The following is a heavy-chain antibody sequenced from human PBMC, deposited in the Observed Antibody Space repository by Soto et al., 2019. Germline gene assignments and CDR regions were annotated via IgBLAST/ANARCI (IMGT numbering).Heavy chain of an antibody. CDR2: IIPILGIA. Sequence: SVKVSCKASGGTFSSYTISWVRQAPGQGLEWMGRIIPILGIANYAQKFQGRVTITADKSTSTAYMELSSLRSEDTAVYYCANTHGLWFGDKNWFDPWGQGTLVTVSS. V-gene: IGHV1-69*02. D-gene: IGHD3-10*01. CDR1: GGTFSSYT. CDR3: ANTHGLWFGDKNWFDP. J-gene: IGHJ5*02.